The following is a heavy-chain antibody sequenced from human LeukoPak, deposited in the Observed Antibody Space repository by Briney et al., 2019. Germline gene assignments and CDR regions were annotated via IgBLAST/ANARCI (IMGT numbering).Heavy chain of an antibody. CDR1: GGSITSDY. J-gene: IGHJ6*03. V-gene: IGHV4-59*01. CDR3: ARAVRKNYYHDYMHV. CDR2: MYHSGSI. Sequence: PSETLSLTCSVSGGSITSDYWNWIRQPPGKGLEWIGYMYHSGSITYNPSLKSRITMSVGTSKNHFSLKLTSVTAADAAVYYCARAVRKNYYHDYMHVWGKGTSVTVSS.